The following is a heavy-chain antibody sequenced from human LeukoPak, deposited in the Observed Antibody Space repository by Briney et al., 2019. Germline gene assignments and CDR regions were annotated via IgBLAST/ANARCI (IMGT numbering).Heavy chain of an antibody. V-gene: IGHV3-23*01. D-gene: IGHD1-1*01. CDR2: ISGSGGST. Sequence: GGSLRLSCTASGFTFNNHYMTWVRQAPGKGLEWVSAISGSGGSTYYADSVKGRFTISRDNSKNTLYLQMNSLRAEETAVYYCAKSVWNGARRGDYWGQGTLVTVSS. CDR3: AKSVWNGARRGDY. CDR1: GFTFNNHY. J-gene: IGHJ4*02.